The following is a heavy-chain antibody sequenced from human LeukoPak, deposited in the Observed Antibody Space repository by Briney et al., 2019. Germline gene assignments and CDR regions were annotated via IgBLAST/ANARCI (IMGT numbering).Heavy chain of an antibody. CDR3: ARETYDSSGYFSM. V-gene: IGHV3-48*03. D-gene: IGHD3-22*01. Sequence: GGSLRLSCAASGFTFSSYEMNWVRQAPGKGLEWVSYISSSGSTIYYADSVKGRFTISRDNAKNSPYLQMNSLRAEDTPVYYCARETYDSSGYFSMWGQGTLVTVSS. CDR1: GFTFSSYE. J-gene: IGHJ4*02. CDR2: ISSSGSTI.